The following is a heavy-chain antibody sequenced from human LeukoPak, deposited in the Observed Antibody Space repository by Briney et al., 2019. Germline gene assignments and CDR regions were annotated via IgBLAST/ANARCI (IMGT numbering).Heavy chain of an antibody. Sequence: GSLRLSCAASGFTVSSNYMSWVRQAPGKGLEWVSVIYSGGTTYYADSVKGRFTISRDNSKNTLYLQMNSLRAEDTAVYYCASPRPGPNRPFDYWGQGTLVTVSS. V-gene: IGHV3-53*01. CDR2: IYSGGTT. CDR1: GFTVSSNY. D-gene: IGHD1-14*01. J-gene: IGHJ4*02. CDR3: ASPRPGPNRPFDY.